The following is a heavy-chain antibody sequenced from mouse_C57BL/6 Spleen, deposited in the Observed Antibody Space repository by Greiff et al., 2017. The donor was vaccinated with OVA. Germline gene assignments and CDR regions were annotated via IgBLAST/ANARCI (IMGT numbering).Heavy chain of an antibody. V-gene: IGHV5-16*01. D-gene: IGHD1-1*01. CDR2: INYDGSST. J-gene: IGHJ1*03. Sequence: EVQLVESEGGLVQPGSSMKLSCTASGFTFSDYYMAWVRQVPEKGLEWVANINYDGSSTYYLDSLKSRFIISRDNAKNILYLQMSSLKSEDTATYYCARELDYYGSSYWYFDVWGTGTTVTVSS. CDR1: GFTFSDYY. CDR3: ARELDYYGSSYWYFDV.